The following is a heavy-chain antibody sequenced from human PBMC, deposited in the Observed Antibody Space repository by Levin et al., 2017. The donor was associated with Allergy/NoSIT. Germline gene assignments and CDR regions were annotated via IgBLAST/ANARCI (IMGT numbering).Heavy chain of an antibody. D-gene: IGHD6-13*01. CDR2: ISYDGSNK. J-gene: IGHJ4*02. CDR3: AKQTAGSEVFDY. CDR1: GFTFISYG. Sequence: PGESLKISCAASGFTFISYGMHWVRQAPGKGLEWVAVISYDGSNKYIADSVKGRFDISRDNSKSTLYLQMNSLTAEDTAVYYCAKQTAGSEVFDYWGQGTLVTVSS. V-gene: IGHV3-30*18.